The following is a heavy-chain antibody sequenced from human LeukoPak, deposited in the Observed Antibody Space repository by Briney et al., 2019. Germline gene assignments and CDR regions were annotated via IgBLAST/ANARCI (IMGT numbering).Heavy chain of an antibody. V-gene: IGHV3-23*01. D-gene: IGHD3-10*01. CDR3: ARVGLDYYSSGNYYYYMDV. J-gene: IGHJ6*03. CDR2: ISGSGGST. Sequence: GGSPRLSCAASGFTFSSYAMSWVRQAPGKGLEWVSAISGSGGSTYYADSVKGRFNISRDNAKNSLYLQMNSLRAEDTAVYYCARVGLDYYSSGNYYYYMDVWGKGTTVTVSS. CDR1: GFTFSSYA.